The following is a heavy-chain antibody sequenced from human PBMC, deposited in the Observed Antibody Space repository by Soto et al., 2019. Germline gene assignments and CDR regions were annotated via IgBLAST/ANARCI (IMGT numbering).Heavy chain of an antibody. CDR3: ARAMTTVTTGYYYYGMDV. CDR2: TRNKANSYTT. CDR1: GFTSSDHY. J-gene: IGHJ6*02. V-gene: IGHV3-72*01. D-gene: IGHD4-4*01. Sequence: PGGSLRLSCAASGFTSSDHYMDWVRQAPGKGLEWVGRTRNKANSYTTEYAASVKGRFTISRDDSKNSLYLQMNSLKTEDTAVYYCARAMTTVTTGYYYYGMDVWGQGTTVTVSS.